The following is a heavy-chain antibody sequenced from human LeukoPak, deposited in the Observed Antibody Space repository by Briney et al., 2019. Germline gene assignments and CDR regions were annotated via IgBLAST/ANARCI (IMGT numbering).Heavy chain of an antibody. Sequence: PGGSLRLSCAASGFTFSNYEMNWVRQAPGKGLEWVSYISSSSSTIYYADSVKGRFTISRDNAKNSLYLQMNSLRAEDTAVYYCATQLELRIFDYWGQGTLVTVSS. J-gene: IGHJ4*02. CDR2: ISSSSSTI. CDR3: ATQLELRIFDY. V-gene: IGHV3-48*01. CDR1: GFTFSNYE. D-gene: IGHD1-7*01.